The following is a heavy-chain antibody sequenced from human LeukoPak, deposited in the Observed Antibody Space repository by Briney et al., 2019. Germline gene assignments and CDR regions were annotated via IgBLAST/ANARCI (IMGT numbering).Heavy chain of an antibody. CDR1: GFTFSSYA. V-gene: IGHV3-30-3*01. CDR3: ARDRALTYYYYGMDV. CDR2: ISYDGSNK. Sequence: PGRSLRLSCAASGFTFSSYAMHWVRQAPGKGLERVAVISYDGSNKYYADSVKGRFTISRDNSKNTLYLQMNSLRAEDTAVYYCARDRALTYYYYGMDVWGQGTTVTVSS. J-gene: IGHJ6*02.